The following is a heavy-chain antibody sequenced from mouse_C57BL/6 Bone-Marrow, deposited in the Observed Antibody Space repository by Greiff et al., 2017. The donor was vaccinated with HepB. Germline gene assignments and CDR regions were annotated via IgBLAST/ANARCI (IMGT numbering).Heavy chain of an antibody. Sequence: VKLVESGPGLVAPSQSLSITCTVSGFSLTSYGVSWVRQPPGKGLEWLGVIWGDGSTNYHSALISRLSTSKDNSKSQVFLKLNSLQTDDTATYYCAKRDGYSWFAYWGQGTLVTVSA. D-gene: IGHD2-3*01. CDR2: IWGDGST. CDR1: GFSLTSYG. J-gene: IGHJ3*01. CDR3: AKRDGYSWFAY. V-gene: IGHV2-3*01.